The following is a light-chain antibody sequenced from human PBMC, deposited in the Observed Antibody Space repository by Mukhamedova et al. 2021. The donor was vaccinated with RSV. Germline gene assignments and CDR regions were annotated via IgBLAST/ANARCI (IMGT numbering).Light chain of an antibody. CDR2: TAS. V-gene: IGKV1-39*01. CDR3: QQSYNQPFT. Sequence: WYQRRVHGKAPKLLIYTASSLQTGVPSRFSGGGSGTDFTLTISSLQAEDFATYHCQQSYNQPFTFGGGTKVDIK. J-gene: IGKJ4*01.